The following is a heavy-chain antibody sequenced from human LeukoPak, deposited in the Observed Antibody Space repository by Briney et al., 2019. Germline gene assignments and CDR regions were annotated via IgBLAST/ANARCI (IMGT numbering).Heavy chain of an antibody. CDR2: INRDGSNT. D-gene: IGHD5-24*01. CDR3: ARDRGDGYTAFDY. V-gene: IGHV3-74*01. Sequence: GGSLRLSCAASGFIFSNYWMHWVRQVPGKGLVWVPHINRDGSNTVYADSVKGRFTIFRDNVKSTLYLQMSSLGVEDTAVYYCARDRGDGYTAFDYWGQGTLVTVSS. J-gene: IGHJ4*02. CDR1: GFIFSNYW.